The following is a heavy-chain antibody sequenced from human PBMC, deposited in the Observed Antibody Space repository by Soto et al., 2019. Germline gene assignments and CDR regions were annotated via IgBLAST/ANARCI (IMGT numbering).Heavy chain of an antibody. J-gene: IGHJ6*02. V-gene: IGHV1-69*01. Sequence: QVQLVQSGAEVKKPGSSVKVSCKASGGTFSSYAISWVRQAPGQGLEWMGGIIPIFGTANYAQKFQGRVTITADESTSTAYMELSSLRSEDTAVYYCARDSHYDILTCSHYYYGMDVWGQGTTVTVSS. CDR3: ARDSHYDILTCSHYYYGMDV. CDR2: IIPIFGTA. CDR1: GGTFSSYA. D-gene: IGHD3-9*01.